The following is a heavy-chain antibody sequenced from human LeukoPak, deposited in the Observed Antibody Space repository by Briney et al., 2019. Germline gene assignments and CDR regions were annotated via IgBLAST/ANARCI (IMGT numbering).Heavy chain of an antibody. CDR1: GGTFSSYA. CDR2: ISAYNGNT. J-gene: IGHJ6*02. CDR3: ARGADLPMYSSGWYYYYGMDV. V-gene: IGHV1-18*01. D-gene: IGHD6-19*01. Sequence: ASVKVSCKASGGTFSSYAISWVRQAPGQGLEWMGWISAYNGNTNYAQKLQGRVTMTTDTSTSTAYMELRSLRSDDTAVYYCARGADLPMYSSGWYYYYGMDVWGQGTTVTVSS.